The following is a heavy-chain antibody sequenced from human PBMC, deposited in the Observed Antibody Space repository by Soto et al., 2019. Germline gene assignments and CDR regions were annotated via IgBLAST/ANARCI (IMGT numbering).Heavy chain of an antibody. J-gene: IGHJ4*02. V-gene: IGHV1-18*01. CDR1: GYTFTSYG. CDR3: ARGRYGDY. D-gene: IGHD1-1*01. CDR2: ISAHNGNT. Sequence: QVHLVQSGAEVKKPGASVKVSCKASGYTFTSYGITWVRQAPGQGLEWMGWISAHNGNTDYAQKLQGRVIVTRGTSTSTAYMELRSLISDYTAVYYCARGRYGDYWGQGALVTVSS.